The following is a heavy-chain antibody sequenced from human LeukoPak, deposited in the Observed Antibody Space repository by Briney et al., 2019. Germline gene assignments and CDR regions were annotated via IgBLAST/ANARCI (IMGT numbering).Heavy chain of an antibody. V-gene: IGHV1-18*01. CDR1: GYTSTSYG. Sequence: ASVKVSCKASGYTSTSYGISWVRQAPGQGLEWMGWISAYNGNTNYAQKLQGRVTMTTDTSTSTAYMELRSLRSDDTAVYYCARDSSSAVAGTLWFDPWGQGTLVTVSS. J-gene: IGHJ5*02. CDR2: ISAYNGNT. CDR3: ARDSSSAVAGTLWFDP. D-gene: IGHD6-19*01.